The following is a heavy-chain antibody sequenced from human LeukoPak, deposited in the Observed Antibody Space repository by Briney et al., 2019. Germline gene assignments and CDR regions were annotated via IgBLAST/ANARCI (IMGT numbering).Heavy chain of an antibody. Sequence: SETLSLTCTVSGGSISTYHWSWIRQPPGKGLEWIGYSYYNGRTSYNPSLKSRVLISVDASKNQFSLRLTSVTTADTAVYFCARGGGYSGYDNFFDYWGQGALVTVSS. V-gene: IGHV4-59*01. CDR3: ARGGGYSGYDNFFDY. CDR2: SYYNGRT. J-gene: IGHJ4*02. D-gene: IGHD5-12*01. CDR1: GGSISTYH.